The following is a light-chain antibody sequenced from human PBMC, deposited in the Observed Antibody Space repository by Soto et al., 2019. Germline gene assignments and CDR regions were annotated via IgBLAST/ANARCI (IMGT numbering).Light chain of an antibody. CDR2: GAS. Sequence: EIVLTQSPGTLSLSPGERATLSCRASQSVSSSYLAWYQQKPGQAPRLLIYGASSRATGIPDRFSGSGSGTDFTLTISRLEPEDFAVYYCQQYGSPRLGGGTKVDIK. CDR1: QSVSSSY. J-gene: IGKJ4*01. CDR3: QQYGSPR. V-gene: IGKV3-20*01.